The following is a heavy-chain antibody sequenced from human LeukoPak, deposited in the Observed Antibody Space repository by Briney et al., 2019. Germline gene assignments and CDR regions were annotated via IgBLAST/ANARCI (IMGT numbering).Heavy chain of an antibody. J-gene: IGHJ5*02. Sequence: SETLSLTCAVSGGSLSGYYWGWIRQPPGKGLQWIGEINHSGSTNYNPSLKSRVTISVDTSKNQFSLKLSSVTAADTAMYYCATSGGPINWFDPWGQGTLVTVFS. D-gene: IGHD3-10*01. CDR1: GGSLSGYY. CDR3: ATSGGPINWFDP. V-gene: IGHV4-34*01. CDR2: INHSGST.